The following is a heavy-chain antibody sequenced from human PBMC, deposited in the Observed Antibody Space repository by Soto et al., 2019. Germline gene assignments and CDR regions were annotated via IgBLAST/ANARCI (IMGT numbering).Heavy chain of an antibody. Sequence: GGSLRLSCTASGFAFMTYGMNWVRQAPGKGLEWVGNINDRGSNTVYADSVKGRFTISRDNSRNTLTLQMNTLRADDTAIYYCAKAAASAGSPGSYAMDVWGQGTTVTVSS. J-gene: IGHJ6*02. V-gene: IGHV3-23*01. CDR2: INDRGSNT. D-gene: IGHD6-13*01. CDR3: AKAAASAGSPGSYAMDV. CDR1: GFAFMTYG.